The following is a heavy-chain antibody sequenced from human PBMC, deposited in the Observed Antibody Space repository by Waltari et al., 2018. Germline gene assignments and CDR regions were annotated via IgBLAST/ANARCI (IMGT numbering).Heavy chain of an antibody. D-gene: IGHD6-13*01. V-gene: IGHV4-34*01. CDR2: INHSGST. CDR3: AREEDIAAAGTYGMDV. CDR1: GGSFRGYS. J-gene: IGHJ6*02. Sequence: QVQLQQWGAGLLTPSETLSLPCAVYGGSFRGYSWSWIRQPPGKGLEWIGEINHSGSTNYNPSLKSRVTISVDTSKNQFSLKLSSVTAADTAVYYCAREEDIAAAGTYGMDVWGQGTTVTVSS.